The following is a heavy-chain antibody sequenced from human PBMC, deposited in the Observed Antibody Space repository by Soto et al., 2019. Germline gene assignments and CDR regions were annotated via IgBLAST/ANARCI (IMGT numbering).Heavy chain of an antibody. J-gene: IGHJ3*02. CDR2: IYYSGST. CDR3: AREADYGDYGDAFDI. Sequence: PSETLSHTCTVSGGSIISYYWSWIRLPPGKGLEWIGYIYYSGSTNYNPSLKSRVTISVDTSKNQFSLKLSSVTAADTAVYYCAREADYGDYGDAFDIWGQGTMVTVSS. D-gene: IGHD4-17*01. CDR1: GGSIISYY. V-gene: IGHV4-59*01.